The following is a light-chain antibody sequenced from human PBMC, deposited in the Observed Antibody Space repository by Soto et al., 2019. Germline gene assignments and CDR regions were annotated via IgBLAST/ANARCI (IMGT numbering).Light chain of an antibody. Sequence: EIVLTQSPGTLSLSPGERATLSCRASQDVSSNLAWYQQKPGQAPRLLIYGASTRATGIPARFSGSGSGTEFTLSISSLQSEDSAVYYCQQYNNWPPITFGQGRRLEIK. CDR3: QQYNNWPPIT. CDR1: QDVSSN. V-gene: IGKV3D-15*01. J-gene: IGKJ5*01. CDR2: GAS.